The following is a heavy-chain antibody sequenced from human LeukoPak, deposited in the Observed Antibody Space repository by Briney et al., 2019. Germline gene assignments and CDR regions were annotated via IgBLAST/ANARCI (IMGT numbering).Heavy chain of an antibody. CDR3: AKGRAPYGLIDY. CDR1: GFTFSSYG. CDR2: ISYDGSNK. Sequence: GGSLRLSCAASGFTFSSYGMHWVRQAPGKGLEWVAVISYDGSNKYYADSVKGRFTISSDNSKNTLYLQMNSLRAEDTAVYYCAKGRAPYGLIDYWGQGTLVTVSS. J-gene: IGHJ4*02. V-gene: IGHV3-30*18. D-gene: IGHD4-17*01.